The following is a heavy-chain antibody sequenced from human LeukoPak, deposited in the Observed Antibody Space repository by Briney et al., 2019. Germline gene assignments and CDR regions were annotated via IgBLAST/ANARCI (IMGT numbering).Heavy chain of an antibody. CDR1: GFTFSNYW. V-gene: IGHV3-7*01. D-gene: IGHD3-16*01. CDR2: IKEDGSEK. Sequence: GGSLRLSCVASGFTFSNYWMSWVRQAPGKGLECVANIKEDGSEKYYVDFVKGRFTISRDNAKNSLYLQMNSLRAEDTAVYYCARQGDDYWGHGTLVTVSS. CDR3: ARQGDDY. J-gene: IGHJ4*01.